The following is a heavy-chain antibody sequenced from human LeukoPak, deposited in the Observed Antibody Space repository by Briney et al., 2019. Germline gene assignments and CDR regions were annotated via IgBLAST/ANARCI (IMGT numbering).Heavy chain of an antibody. V-gene: IGHV3-64D*06. CDR2: ISSNGGST. CDR1: GFTFSSYA. J-gene: IGHJ4*02. Sequence: GGSLRLSCSASGFTFSSYAMHWVRQAPGKGLEYVSAISSNGGSTDYADSVKGRFTISRDNSKNTPYLQMSSLRAEDTAVYYCVKGRVVVVPAAPTQFDYWGQGTLVTVSS. D-gene: IGHD2-2*01. CDR3: VKGRVVVVPAAPTQFDY.